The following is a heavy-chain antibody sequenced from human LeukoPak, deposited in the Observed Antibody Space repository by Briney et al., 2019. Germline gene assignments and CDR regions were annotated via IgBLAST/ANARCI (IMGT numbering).Heavy chain of an antibody. D-gene: IGHD3-10*01. CDR3: AGGTLYYYGSGSYPTAFDY. CDR2: ISYDGSNK. V-gene: IGHV3-30*03. J-gene: IGHJ4*02. Sequence: GGSLRLSCAASGFTFSSYGMHWVRQAPGKGLEWVAVISYDGSNKYYADSVKGRFTISRDNSKNTLYLQMNSLRAEDTAVYYCAGGTLYYYGSGSYPTAFDYWGQGTLVTVSS. CDR1: GFTFSSYG.